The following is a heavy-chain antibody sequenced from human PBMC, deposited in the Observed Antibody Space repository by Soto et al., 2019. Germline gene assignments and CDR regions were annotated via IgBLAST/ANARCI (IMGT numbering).Heavy chain of an antibody. J-gene: IGHJ6*02. V-gene: IGHV5-10-1*01. D-gene: IGHD3-22*01. CDR3: AALTMRARGYYYGMDV. CDR1: GYSFTSYW. CDR2: IDPSDSYT. Sequence: RESLKISCKGSGYSFTSYWISWVRQMPGKGLEWMGRIDPSDSYTNYSPSFQGHVTISADKSISTAYLQWSSLKASDTAMYYCAALTMRARGYYYGMDVWGQGTTVTVSS.